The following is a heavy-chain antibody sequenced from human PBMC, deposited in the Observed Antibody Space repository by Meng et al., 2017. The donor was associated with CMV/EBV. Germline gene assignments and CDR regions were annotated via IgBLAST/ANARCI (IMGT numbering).Heavy chain of an antibody. V-gene: IGHV2-5*01. J-gene: IGHJ3*02. CDR1: RFSLRPIGVV. Sequence: ITFSRSGLTLFLPHPSTPSPSSLPRFSLRPIGVVLGWFLPPPVTALEWLSLLYWPDYHSYSPSLKSRLTITKDTSKNQVVLTMTNMDPVDTATYYCAHRPQRYSSSSDDAFDIWGQGTMVTVSS. D-gene: IGHD6-13*01. CDR3: AHRPQRYSSSSDDAFDI. CDR2: LYWPDYH.